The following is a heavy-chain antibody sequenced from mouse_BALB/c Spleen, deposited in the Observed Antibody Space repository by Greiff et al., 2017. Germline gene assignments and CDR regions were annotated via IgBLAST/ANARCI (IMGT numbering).Heavy chain of an antibody. Sequence: EVKLVESGGGLVQPGGSLRLSCATSGFTFTDYYMSWVRQPPGKALEWLGFIRNKANGYTTEYSASVKGRFTISRDNAKNTLYLEMSSLRSEDTAMYCCARDPDSSRDYWGQGTSVTVSS. J-gene: IGHJ4*01. CDR2: IRNKANGYTT. CDR1: GFTFTDYY. V-gene: IGHV7-3*02. CDR3: ARDPDSSRDY. D-gene: IGHD3-2*01.